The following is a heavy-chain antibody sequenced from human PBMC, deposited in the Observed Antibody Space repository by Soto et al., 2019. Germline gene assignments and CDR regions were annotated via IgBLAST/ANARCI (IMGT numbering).Heavy chain of an antibody. V-gene: IGHV3-9*01. CDR1: GFTFDESA. CDR2: ITWNGVNI. D-gene: IGHD6-19*01. J-gene: IGHJ1*01. Sequence: EVQLVESGGGLVQPRRSLRLSCAGSGFTFDESAMHWVRQAPGKGLELVASITWNGVNIGYAASVKGPFTLSRDNAKNSLYLQMNNLRAEDTALYYCAKVGPNSSGNSDYFQNWGQGTLVTVSS. CDR3: AKVGPNSSGNSDYFQN.